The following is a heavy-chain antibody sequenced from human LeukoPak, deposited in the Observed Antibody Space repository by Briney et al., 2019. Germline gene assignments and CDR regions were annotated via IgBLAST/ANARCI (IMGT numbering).Heavy chain of an antibody. CDR3: ARDGLNIAAAGIDY. CDR2: ISSSSSYI. CDR1: GFTFSSYS. V-gene: IGHV3-21*01. J-gene: IGHJ4*02. Sequence: GGSLRLSCAAPGFTFSSYSMNWVRQAPGKGLEWVSSISSSSSYIYYADSVKGRFTISRDNAKNSLYLQMNSLRAEDTAVYYCARDGLNIAAAGIDYWGQGTLVTVSS. D-gene: IGHD6-13*01.